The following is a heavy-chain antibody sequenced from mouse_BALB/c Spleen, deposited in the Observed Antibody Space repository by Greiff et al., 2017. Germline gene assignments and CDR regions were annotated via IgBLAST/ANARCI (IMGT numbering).Heavy chain of an antibody. CDR3: ARAGSSPPWFAY. V-gene: IGHV1S135*01. CDR1: GYTFTEYT. J-gene: IGHJ3*01. Sequence: VQLQQSGPELVKPGASVKISCKTSGYTFTEYTMHWVKQSHGKSLEWIGNIDPYYGGTSYNQKFKGKATLTVDKSSSTAYMQLKSLTSEDSAVYYCARAGSSPPWFAYWGQGTLVTVSA. D-gene: IGHD1-1*01. CDR2: IDPYYGGT.